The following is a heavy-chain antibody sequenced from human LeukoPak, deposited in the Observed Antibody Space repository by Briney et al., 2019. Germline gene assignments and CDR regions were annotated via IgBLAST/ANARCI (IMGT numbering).Heavy chain of an antibody. CDR1: GFTFDDYA. Sequence: PGGSLRLSCAASGFTFDDYAMHWVRQAPGKGLEWVSGISWNSGSIGYAGSVKGRFTISRDNAKNSLYLQMNSLRAEDTALYYCAKEASFDSFDIWGQGTMVTVSS. CDR3: AKEASFDSFDI. J-gene: IGHJ3*02. V-gene: IGHV3-9*01. CDR2: ISWNSGSI.